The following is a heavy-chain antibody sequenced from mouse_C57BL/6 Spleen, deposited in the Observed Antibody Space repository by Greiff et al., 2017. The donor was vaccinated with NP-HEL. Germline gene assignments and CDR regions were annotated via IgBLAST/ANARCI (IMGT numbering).Heavy chain of an antibody. CDR2: ISYDGSN. Sequence: VQLQQSGPGLVKPSQSLSLTCSVTGYSITSGNYWNWIRQFPGNKLEWMGYISYDGSNNYNPSLKNRISITRDTSKNQFFLKLNSVTTEDTATYYCARGQGYAMDYWGQGTSVTVSS. CDR1: GYSITSGNY. V-gene: IGHV3-6*01. J-gene: IGHJ4*01. CDR3: ARGQGYAMDY.